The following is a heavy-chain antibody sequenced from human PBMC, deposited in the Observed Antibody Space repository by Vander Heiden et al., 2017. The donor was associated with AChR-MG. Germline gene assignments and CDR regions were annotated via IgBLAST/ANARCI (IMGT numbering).Heavy chain of an antibody. CDR2: ISGSGGST. V-gene: IGHV3-23*01. CDR1: GFTFSSYA. CDR3: AKARSSWYSNWFDP. D-gene: IGHD6-13*01. J-gene: IGHJ5*02. Sequence: EVQLLESGGGLVQPGGSLRPSCAASGFTFSSYAMSWVRQAPGKGLGWVSAISGSGGSTYYADSVKGRFTISRDNSKNTLYLQMNSLRAEDTAVYYCAKARSSWYSNWFDPWGQGTLVTVSS.